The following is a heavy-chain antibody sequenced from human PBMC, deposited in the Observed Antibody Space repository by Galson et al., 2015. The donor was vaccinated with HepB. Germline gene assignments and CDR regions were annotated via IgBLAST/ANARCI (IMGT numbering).Heavy chain of an antibody. CDR3: AREKSGHRYNYFDP. J-gene: IGHJ5*02. V-gene: IGHV1-69*13. CDR1: GGNFSSYP. CDR2: ITPMFGPA. Sequence: SVKVSCKASGGNFSSYPIRWVRQAPGQGLEWMGGITPMFGPANYAQKFQGRVTITADESTSTAYMEMSGLRSEDTAVYYCAREKSGHRYNYFDPWGQGTLVTVSS. D-gene: IGHD3-3*01.